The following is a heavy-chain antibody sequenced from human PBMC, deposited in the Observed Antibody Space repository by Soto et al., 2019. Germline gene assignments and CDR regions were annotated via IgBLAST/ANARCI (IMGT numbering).Heavy chain of an antibody. V-gene: IGHV3-23*01. Sequence: PGGPLILFSAACGVPFNNFSMTWLRPAAGKGPEWVAAIIASGGRTFYADSVKGRFSISRDNSKSTVHLQMNTLRAEDTAVYFCARHRHPRGTVGATSPLDPWGQGTQVTVSS. CDR2: IIASGGRT. CDR1: GVPFNNFS. CDR3: ARHRHPRGTVGATSPLDP. D-gene: IGHD1-26*01. J-gene: IGHJ5*02.